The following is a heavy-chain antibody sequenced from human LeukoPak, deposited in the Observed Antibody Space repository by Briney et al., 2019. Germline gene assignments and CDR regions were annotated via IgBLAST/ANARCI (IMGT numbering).Heavy chain of an antibody. CDR1: GFRVSSNY. CDR3: ARVVLGVVGTSYDAFDI. J-gene: IGHJ3*02. Sequence: PGGSLRLSCAASGFRVSSNYMSWVRQAPEKGLEWVSILYSGGSPYYAESVKGRFTIPRDNSKNTLFLQMNNLGAEDTAMYYCARVVLGVVGTSYDAFDIWGQGTMVTVSS. V-gene: IGHV3-66*01. CDR2: LYSGGSP. D-gene: IGHD1-26*01.